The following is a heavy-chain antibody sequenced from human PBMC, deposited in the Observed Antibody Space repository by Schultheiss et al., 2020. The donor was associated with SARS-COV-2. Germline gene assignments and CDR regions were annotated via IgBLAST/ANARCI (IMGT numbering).Heavy chain of an antibody. CDR2: VTHSGST. J-gene: IGHJ6*02. D-gene: IGHD1-26*01. V-gene: IGHV4-34*01. CDR3: ARVVGGPTFEAFFGMDV. CDR1: GGSFSDHY. Sequence: SETLSLTCAVSGGSFSDHYCTWIRQSPGKGLEYIGEVTHSGSTDYNPSLKSRVTISLDTSKNQFSLNLTAVTAADTAVYYCARVVGGPTFEAFFGMDVWGQGTTVTVSS.